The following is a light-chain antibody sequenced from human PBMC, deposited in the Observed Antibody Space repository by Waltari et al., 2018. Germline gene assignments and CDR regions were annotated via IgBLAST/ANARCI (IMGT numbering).Light chain of an antibody. Sequence: SSELTQDPAVSVALGQTVRITCQGDSLRSYYARWYQQKPGQAPILVIYGKNNRPSGIPDRFSGSSSGNTASLTITGAQAEDEADYYCHSRDSSGNLWVFGGGTKLTVL. CDR1: SLRSYY. CDR3: HSRDSSGNLWV. CDR2: GKN. J-gene: IGLJ3*02. V-gene: IGLV3-19*01.